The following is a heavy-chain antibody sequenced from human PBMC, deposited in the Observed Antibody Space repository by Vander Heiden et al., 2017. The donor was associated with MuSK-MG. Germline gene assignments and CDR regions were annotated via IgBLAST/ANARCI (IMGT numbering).Heavy chain of an antibody. CDR1: GGSVSSGTYY. Sequence: QVQLQESGPGLVKPSETLSLTCTVSGGSVSSGTYYWSWIRQPPGKGLEWIGYIDYSGSTDYKPSIKSRVTIAVDTSKTQLSLKRSSVTAAETAVYYCAQAKYYYDSSGHWKHAPFEHGGQGAMVTVYS. V-gene: IGHV4-61*01. J-gene: IGHJ4*02. CDR2: IDYSGST. CDR3: AQAKYYYDSSGHWKHAPFEH. D-gene: IGHD3-22*01.